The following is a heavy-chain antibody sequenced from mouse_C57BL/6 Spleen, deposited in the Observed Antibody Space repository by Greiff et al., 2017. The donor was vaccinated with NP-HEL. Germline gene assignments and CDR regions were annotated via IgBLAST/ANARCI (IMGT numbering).Heavy chain of an antibody. Sequence: QVQLQQSGAELVKPGASVKMSCKASGYTFTSYWITWVKQRPGQGLEWIGDIYPGSGSTNYNEKFKSKATLTVDTSSSTAYMQLSSLTSEDSAVYYCASYDYWYFDVWGTGTTVTVSS. CDR3: ASYDYWYFDV. V-gene: IGHV1-55*01. D-gene: IGHD2-12*01. CDR1: GYTFTSYW. J-gene: IGHJ1*03. CDR2: IYPGSGST.